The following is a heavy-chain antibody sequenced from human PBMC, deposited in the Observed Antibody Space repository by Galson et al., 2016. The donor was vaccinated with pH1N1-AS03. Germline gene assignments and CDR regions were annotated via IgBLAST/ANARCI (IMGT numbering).Heavy chain of an antibody. Sequence: SLRLSCAASLASGFTFSGYYMHWVRQAPGKGLEYVPAISGNGYSTYYANSVKGRFTISRDNSKSTLFLQMGSLRPEDRAVYYCARGPVSYSNYWFPPPDYWGQGTLVTVSS. CDR1: LASGFTFSGYY. V-gene: IGHV3-64*01. D-gene: IGHD6-13*01. CDR3: ARGPVSYSNYWFPPPDY. CDR2: ISGNGYST. J-gene: IGHJ4*02.